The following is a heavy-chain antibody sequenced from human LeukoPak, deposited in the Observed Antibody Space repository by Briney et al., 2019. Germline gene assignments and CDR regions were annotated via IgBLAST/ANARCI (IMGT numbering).Heavy chain of an antibody. CDR3: ARAEKAVTGTLDS. Sequence: SETLSLTCTVSGDSICNYYWSWIRQSPGKELEWIGYMYNRGSTIYNPSLKSRVTISTDTSKNQFSLRLTSVTAADTDVYYCARAEKAVTGTLDSWGQGTLITVSS. J-gene: IGHJ4*02. CDR1: GDSICNYY. D-gene: IGHD6-19*01. V-gene: IGHV4-59*01. CDR2: MYNRGST.